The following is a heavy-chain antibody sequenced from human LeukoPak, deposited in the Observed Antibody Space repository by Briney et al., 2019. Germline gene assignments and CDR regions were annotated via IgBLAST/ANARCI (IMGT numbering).Heavy chain of an antibody. J-gene: IGHJ4*02. V-gene: IGHV3-21*01. CDR1: GFTFSSYS. Sequence: GGSLRLSCAASGFTFSSYSMNWVRQALGKGLEWVSSISSSSSYIYYADSVKGRFTISRDNAKNSLYLQMNSLRAEDTAVYYCARAVGATTVDYWGQGTLVTVSS. CDR2: ISSSSSYI. CDR3: ARAVGATTVDY. D-gene: IGHD1-26*01.